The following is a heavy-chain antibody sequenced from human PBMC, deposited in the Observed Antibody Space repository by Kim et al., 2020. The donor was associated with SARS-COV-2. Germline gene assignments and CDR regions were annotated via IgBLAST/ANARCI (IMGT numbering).Heavy chain of an antibody. J-gene: IGHJ5*02. Sequence: ANYAQKFQGRVTITADESTSTAYMELSSLRSEDTAVYYGARALGRGWFDPWGQGTLVTVSS. CDR3: ARALGRGWFDP. V-gene: IGHV1-69*01. CDR2: A. D-gene: IGHD1-26*01.